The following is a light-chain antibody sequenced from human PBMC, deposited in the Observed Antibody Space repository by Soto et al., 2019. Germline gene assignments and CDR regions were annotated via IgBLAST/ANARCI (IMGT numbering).Light chain of an antibody. CDR3: CSYAGSFTLVV. CDR2: DVT. Sequence: QSVLTQPRAVSGSPGQSVTISCTGTSGDIGAYNYVSWYQQHPGKAPKLIIYDVTERPSGVPDHFSGSKSGNTASLTISGLQAEHEADYYCCSYAGSFTLVVFGGGTKVTVL. J-gene: IGLJ2*01. CDR1: SGDIGAYNY. V-gene: IGLV2-11*01.